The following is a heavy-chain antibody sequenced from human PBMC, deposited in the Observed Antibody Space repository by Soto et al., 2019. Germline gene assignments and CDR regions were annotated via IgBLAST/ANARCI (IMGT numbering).Heavy chain of an antibody. CDR2: ISPSSTSI. Sequence: EVHLVESGGGLVQPGGGSLRLSCAASGFTFSTYTINWFRQAPGKGLEWVSCISPSSTSIFYADSVKGRFTISRDNAKSSLYLQMNSLRDEDTAVYYCATNSGAQSYWGLGTLVTVSS. CDR3: ATNSGAQSY. J-gene: IGHJ4*02. V-gene: IGHV3-48*02. CDR1: GFTFSTYT. D-gene: IGHD6-25*01.